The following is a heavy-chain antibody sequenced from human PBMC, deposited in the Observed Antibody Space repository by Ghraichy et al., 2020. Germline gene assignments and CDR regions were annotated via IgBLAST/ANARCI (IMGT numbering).Heavy chain of an antibody. CDR1: GFTFSSDW. Sequence: GGSLRLSCGASGFTFSSDWMHWVRQLPGKGLVWVASINSDGSSTAYADSVKGRFTISRDNAKNTLFLQMNNLRAEDTAVYYCVRGVPFDYWGQGTLVTVSS. V-gene: IGHV3-74*01. J-gene: IGHJ4*02. CDR3: VRGVPFDY. CDR2: INSDGSST.